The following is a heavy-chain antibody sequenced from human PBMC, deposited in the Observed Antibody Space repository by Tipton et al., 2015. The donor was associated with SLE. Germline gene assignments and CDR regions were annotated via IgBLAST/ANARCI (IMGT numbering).Heavy chain of an antibody. V-gene: IGHV3-23*01. D-gene: IGHD6-13*01. CDR1: GFTFSSYG. J-gene: IGHJ4*02. CDR3: AKEQLVLDYFDY. CDR2: ISGGGGAT. Sequence: SLRLSCAASGFTFSSYGMSWVRQAPGKGLEWVSGISGGGGATDYADSVKGRFTISRDNSKKTLYLQMNSLRADDTAVYYCAKEQLVLDYFDYWGQGTLVTVSS.